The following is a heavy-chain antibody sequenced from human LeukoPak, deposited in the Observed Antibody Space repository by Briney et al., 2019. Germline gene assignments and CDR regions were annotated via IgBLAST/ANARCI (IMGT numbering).Heavy chain of an antibody. CDR3: ASPGTTTTGAFDI. Sequence: SETLSLTCTVSGGSISSYYWSWIRQPPGKGLEWIGYIYYSGSTNYNPSLKSRVTISVDTSKNQFSLKLSSVTAADTAVYYCASPGTTTTGAFDIWGQGTMVTVSS. CDR1: GGSISSYY. D-gene: IGHD1-7*01. J-gene: IGHJ3*02. V-gene: IGHV4-59*01. CDR2: IYYSGST.